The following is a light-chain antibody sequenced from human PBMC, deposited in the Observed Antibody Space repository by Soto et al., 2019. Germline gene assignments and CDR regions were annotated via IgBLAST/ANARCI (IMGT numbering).Light chain of an antibody. Sequence: IVWTQSPGPRSLSPWERATISCRASENVATNYLAWYQQKPGQAPRLLIFDASNRAADIPDRFSGSGSGTDFTLTISRLEPEDFAVYYCQQLSSYPLTFGGGTKVDIK. CDR1: ENVATNY. CDR3: QQLSSYPLT. J-gene: IGKJ4*01. V-gene: IGKV3-20*01. CDR2: DAS.